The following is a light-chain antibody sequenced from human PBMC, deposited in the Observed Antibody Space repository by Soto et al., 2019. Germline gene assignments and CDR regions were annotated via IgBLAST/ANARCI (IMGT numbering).Light chain of an antibody. V-gene: IGKV3-15*01. J-gene: IGKJ4*01. CDR1: QSVSSN. CDR3: QPNNNWPLT. CDR2: GAS. Sequence: EIVMTQSPATLSVSPGERATLSCRASQSVSSNLAWYQQKPGQAPRLLIYGASTRATGIPARFSGSGSGTEFTLTISILQSEDFAVYYCQPNNNWPLTFGGGTKVDIK.